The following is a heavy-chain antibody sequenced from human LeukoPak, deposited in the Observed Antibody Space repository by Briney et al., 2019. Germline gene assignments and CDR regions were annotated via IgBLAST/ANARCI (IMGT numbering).Heavy chain of an antibody. CDR3: ARDYGGNRLYSAFDI. CDR1: GFTFSSYA. Sequence: GGSLRLSCAASGFTFSSYAMHWVRQAPGKGLEWVAVISYDGSNKYYADSVKGRFTISRDNSKNTLYLQMNSLRAEDTAVYYCARDYGGNRLYSAFDIWGQGTMVTVSS. V-gene: IGHV3-30-3*01. D-gene: IGHD4-23*01. CDR2: ISYDGSNK. J-gene: IGHJ3*02.